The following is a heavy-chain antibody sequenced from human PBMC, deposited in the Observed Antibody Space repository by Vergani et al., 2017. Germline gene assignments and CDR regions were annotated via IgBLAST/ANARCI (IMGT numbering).Heavy chain of an antibody. D-gene: IGHD6-19*01. CDR1: GFTFSSYW. CDR2: IKQDGSEK. J-gene: IGHJ4*02. Sequence: EVQLLESGGGLVQPGGSLRLSCAASGFTFSSYWMSWVRQAPGKGLEWVANIKQDGSEKYYVDSVKGRFTISRDNAKNSLYLQMNSLRAEDTAVYYCARGPAVAGTAXFDYWGQGTLVTVSS. CDR3: ARGPAVAGTAXFDY. V-gene: IGHV3-7*03.